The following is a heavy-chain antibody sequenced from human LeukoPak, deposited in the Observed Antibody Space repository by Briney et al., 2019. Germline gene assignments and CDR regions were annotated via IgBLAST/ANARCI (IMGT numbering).Heavy chain of an antibody. CDR1: GFTFSSYW. Sequence: GGSLRLSCAASGFTFSSYWMSWVRQAPGKGLEWVASIKEDGSEQYYVDSVKGRLTISRDNAKNSLYLQMNSLRAEDMAVYYCARGGYYWGAWGQGTLVTVSS. CDR2: IKEDGSEQ. J-gene: IGHJ5*02. D-gene: IGHD1-1*01. V-gene: IGHV3-7*01. CDR3: ARGGYYWGA.